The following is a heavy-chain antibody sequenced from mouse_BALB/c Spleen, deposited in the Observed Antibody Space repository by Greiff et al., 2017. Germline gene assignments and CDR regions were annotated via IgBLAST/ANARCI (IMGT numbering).Heavy chain of an antibody. CDR2: IWSGGST. CDR1: GFSLTSYG. J-gene: IGHJ2*01. CDR3: ARNFYYGFYYFDY. Sequence: VQLVESGPGLVQPSQSLSITCTVSGFSLTSYGVHWVRQSPGKGLEWLGVIWSGGSTDYNAAFISRLSISKDNSKSQVFFKMNSLQANDTAIYYCARNFYYGFYYFDYWGQGTTLTVSS. D-gene: IGHD1-2*01. V-gene: IGHV2-2*02.